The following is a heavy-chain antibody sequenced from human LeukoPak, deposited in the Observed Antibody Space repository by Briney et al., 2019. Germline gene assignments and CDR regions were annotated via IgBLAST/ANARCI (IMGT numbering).Heavy chain of an antibody. CDR3: AGCSSPLLWFGALSRDNWFDP. Sequence: ASVKVSCKASGGTFSSYAISWVRQAPGQGLEWMGRIIPILGIANYAQKFQGRVTITADKSTSTAYMELSSLRSEDTAVYYCAGCSSPLLWFGALSRDNWFDPWGQGTLATVSS. V-gene: IGHV1-69*04. D-gene: IGHD3-10*01. CDR2: IIPILGIA. CDR1: GGTFSSYA. J-gene: IGHJ5*02.